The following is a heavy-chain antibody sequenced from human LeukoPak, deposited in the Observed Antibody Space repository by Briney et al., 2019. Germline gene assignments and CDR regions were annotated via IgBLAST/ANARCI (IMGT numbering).Heavy chain of an antibody. D-gene: IGHD1-26*01. J-gene: IGHJ6*02. CDR3: ARGGYSGSYFNTYYYYGMDV. V-gene: IGHV1-69*13. CDR1: GGTFSSYA. Sequence: SVTVSCKASGGTFSSYAISWVRQAPGQGLEWMGGIIPIFGTTNYAQKFQGKVTITADESTSTAYIELSSLRSEDTAVYYCARGGYSGSYFNTYYYYGMDVWGQGTTVTVSS. CDR2: IIPIFGTT.